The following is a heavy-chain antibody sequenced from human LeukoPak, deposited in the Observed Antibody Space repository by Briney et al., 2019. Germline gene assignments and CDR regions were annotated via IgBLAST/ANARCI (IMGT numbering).Heavy chain of an antibody. Sequence: SETLSLTCTVSGVSISSYYWSWIRQPAGKGLEWIGRIHTSGSTNYNPSLKSRVTISVDKSKNQFSLKLSSVTAADTAVYYCARIHGSGSYYNPQNWFDPWGQGTLVTVST. CDR3: ARIHGSGSYYNPQNWFDP. D-gene: IGHD3-10*01. CDR1: GVSISSYY. J-gene: IGHJ5*02. CDR2: IHTSGST. V-gene: IGHV4-4*07.